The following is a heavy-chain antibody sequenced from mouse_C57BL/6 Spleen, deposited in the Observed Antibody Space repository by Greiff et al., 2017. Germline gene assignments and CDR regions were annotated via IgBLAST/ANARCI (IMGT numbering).Heavy chain of an antibody. CDR3: ARKETGYAMDY. CDR2: ISSGSSTI. Sequence: EVMLVESGGGLVKPGGSLKLSCAASGFTFSDYGMHWVRQAPEKGLEWVAYISSGSSTIYYADTVKGRFTISRDNAKNTLFLQMTSLRSEDTAMYYCARKETGYAMDYWGQGTSVTVSS. CDR1: GFTFSDYG. V-gene: IGHV5-17*01. J-gene: IGHJ4*01. D-gene: IGHD4-1*01.